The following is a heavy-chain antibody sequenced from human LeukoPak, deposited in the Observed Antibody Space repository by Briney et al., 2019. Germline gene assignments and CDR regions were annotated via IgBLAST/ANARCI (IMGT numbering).Heavy chain of an antibody. CDR2: IYPGDSDT. J-gene: IGHJ3*02. D-gene: IGHD3-10*01. Sequence: GGSLKISCKGSGYNFINYWIGWVRQMPGKGLEWMGIIYPGDSDTRYSPSFQGQVTISADKSISTAYLQWRSLKASDTAMYYCASALMSFDDALDIWGQGTMVTVSS. CDR3: ASALMSFDDALDI. CDR1: GYNFINYW. V-gene: IGHV5-51*01.